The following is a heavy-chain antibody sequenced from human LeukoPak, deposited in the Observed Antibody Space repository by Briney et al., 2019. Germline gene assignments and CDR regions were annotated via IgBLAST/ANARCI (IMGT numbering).Heavy chain of an antibody. V-gene: IGHV3-48*01. D-gene: IGHD2-15*01. J-gene: IGHJ6*02. Sequence: GGSLRLSCAASGFTFSSSAMNWVRQAPGKGLEWVSYISSSSSTIYYADSVKGRFTISRDNAKNSLYLQMNSLRAEDTAVYYCAREAGGSPPYYYYYGMDVWGQGTTVTVSS. CDR1: GFTFSSSA. CDR2: ISSSSSTI. CDR3: AREAGGSPPYYYYYGMDV.